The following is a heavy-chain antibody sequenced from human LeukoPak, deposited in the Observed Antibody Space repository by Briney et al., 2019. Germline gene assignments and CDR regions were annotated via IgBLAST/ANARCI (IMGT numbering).Heavy chain of an antibody. CDR2: ISAYNGIT. J-gene: IGHJ4*02. D-gene: IGHD6-13*01. CDR3: ARDEAAAGCFDY. CDR1: GYTFTSYR. V-gene: IGHV1-18*01. Sequence: ASVKVSCKASGYTFTSYRISWVRQAPGQGLEWMGWISAYNGITNYAQKLQGRVTMTTDTSTSTAYMELRGLRSEDTAVYYCARDEAAAGCFDYWGRGTLVTVSS.